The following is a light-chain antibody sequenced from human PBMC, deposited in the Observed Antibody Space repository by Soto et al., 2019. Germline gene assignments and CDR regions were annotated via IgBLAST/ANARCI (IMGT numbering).Light chain of an antibody. CDR3: QQLKSCPWT. Sequence: DIQLTQSPSFLSASVGDRVTITCRASQGIWSYLAWYQQKPGRAPKLLIYAASTLQSGVPSRFSGSGSGTGVSVTVGGRRAEEFATEDCQQLKSCPWTVGQGTKVE. CDR1: QGIWSY. V-gene: IGKV1-9*01. J-gene: IGKJ1*01. CDR2: AAS.